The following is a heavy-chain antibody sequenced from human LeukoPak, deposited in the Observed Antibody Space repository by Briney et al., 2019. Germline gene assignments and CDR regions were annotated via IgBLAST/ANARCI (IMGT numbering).Heavy chain of an antibody. Sequence: PSETLSLTCSVSGGSISSSTYNYWGWVRQPPGKGPEWIGSIYYSGTTYYNPSLERRVTMSVDTSKNQFSLKMSSVTAADTAVYYCARQLWFGEYHFDYWGQGALVTVSS. CDR1: GGSISSSTYNY. J-gene: IGHJ4*02. CDR3: ARQLWFGEYHFDY. D-gene: IGHD3-10*01. CDR2: IYYSGTT. V-gene: IGHV4-39*01.